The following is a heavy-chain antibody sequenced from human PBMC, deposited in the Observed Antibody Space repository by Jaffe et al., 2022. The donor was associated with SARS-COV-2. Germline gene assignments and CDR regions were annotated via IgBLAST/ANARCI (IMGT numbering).Heavy chain of an antibody. J-gene: IGHJ4*02. CDR1: GFTFSSYA. CDR3: AKEYVPFHSSGWSTSGGMFDY. Sequence: EVQLLESGGGLVQPGGSLRLSCAASGFTFSSYAMSWVRQAPGKGLEWVSAISGSGGSTYYADSVKGRFTISRDNSKNTLYLQMNSLRAEDTAVYYCAKEYVPFHSSGWSTSGGMFDYWGQGTLVTVSS. CDR2: ISGSGGST. V-gene: IGHV3-23*01. D-gene: IGHD6-19*01.